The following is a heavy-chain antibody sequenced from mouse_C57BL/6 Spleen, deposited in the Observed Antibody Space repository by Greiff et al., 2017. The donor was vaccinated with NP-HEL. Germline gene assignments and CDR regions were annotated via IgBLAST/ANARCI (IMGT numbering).Heavy chain of an antibody. CDR3: ARDLSSLAWFAY. CDR2: ISDGGSYT. Sequence: DVMLVESGGGLVKPGGSLKLSCAASGFTFSSYAMSWVRQTPEERLEWVATISDGGSYTYYPDNVKGRFTISRDNAKNNLYLQMSHLKSEDTAMYYCARDLSSLAWFAYWGQGTLVTVSA. V-gene: IGHV5-4*01. CDR1: GFTFSSYA. J-gene: IGHJ3*01. D-gene: IGHD1-1*01.